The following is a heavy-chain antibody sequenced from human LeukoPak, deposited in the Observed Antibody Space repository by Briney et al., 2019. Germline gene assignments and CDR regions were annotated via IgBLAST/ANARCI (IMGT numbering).Heavy chain of an antibody. J-gene: IGHJ4*02. CDR3: VREGNELLSKNFDY. D-gene: IGHD2-21*02. Sequence: SVKVSCKASGFTFTGYYIHWVRQAPGQGLEWMGYINPHSGGTNSPQKFQGRVTMTTDTSISAAYMELSSLISDDTAMYYCVREGNELLSKNFDYRGQGTLVTVSS. V-gene: IGHV1-2*02. CDR2: INPHSGGT. CDR1: GFTFTGYY.